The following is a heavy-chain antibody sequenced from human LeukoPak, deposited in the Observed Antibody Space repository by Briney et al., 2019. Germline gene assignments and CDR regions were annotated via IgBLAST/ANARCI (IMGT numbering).Heavy chain of an antibody. CDR1: GGSISSYY. Sequence: PSETLSLTCTVSGGSISSYYWSWIRQPPGKGLEWIGYIYYSGSTNYNTSLTSRVTISVDTSKNQFSLKLSSVTAADTAVYYCARLYDFWSGYYFDYWGQGTLVTVSS. D-gene: IGHD3-3*01. CDR2: IYYSGST. V-gene: IGHV4-59*01. J-gene: IGHJ4*02. CDR3: ARLYDFWSGYYFDY.